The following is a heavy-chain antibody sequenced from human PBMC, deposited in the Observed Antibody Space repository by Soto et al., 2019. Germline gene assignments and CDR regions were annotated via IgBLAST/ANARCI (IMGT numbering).Heavy chain of an antibody. Sequence: SETLSLTCTVSGGSISSYYWSWIWPPPGKGLEWIGYIYYSGSTYYNPSLKSRVTISVDTSKNQFSLKLSSVTAADTAVYYCASNPSGTPYNWFDPWGQGTLVTVSS. V-gene: IGHV4-59*12. J-gene: IGHJ5*02. CDR3: ASNPSGTPYNWFDP. CDR2: IYYSGST. CDR1: GGSISSYY. D-gene: IGHD1-1*01.